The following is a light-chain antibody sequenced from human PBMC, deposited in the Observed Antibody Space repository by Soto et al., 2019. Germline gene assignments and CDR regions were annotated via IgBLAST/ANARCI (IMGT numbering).Light chain of an antibody. Sequence: QSALTQPRSVSGSPGQSVTISCTGISSDVGGYNYVSWYQQHPGKAPKLMIYDVSKRPSGVPDRFSGSKSGNTASLTISWLQAEDEADYYCCTYAGSYTFDFAAGTKLTVL. CDR3: CTYAGSYTFD. CDR1: SSDVGGYNY. J-gene: IGLJ1*01. CDR2: DVS. V-gene: IGLV2-11*01.